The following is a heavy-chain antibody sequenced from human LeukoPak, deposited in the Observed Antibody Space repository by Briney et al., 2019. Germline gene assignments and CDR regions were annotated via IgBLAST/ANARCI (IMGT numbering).Heavy chain of an antibody. CDR3: SRRRIAAAGTDP. CDR1: GASISSNSFC. CDR2: IFSSGSS. Sequence: PSETLSLTCTVSGASISSNSFCWGWIRQPPGKGLEWIASIFSSGSSYYNPSLKSRVTISVDTSKNQFSLKLRSVTAADTAVYYCSRRRIAAAGTDPWGQGTLVTVSS. J-gene: IGHJ5*02. D-gene: IGHD6-13*01. V-gene: IGHV4-39*01.